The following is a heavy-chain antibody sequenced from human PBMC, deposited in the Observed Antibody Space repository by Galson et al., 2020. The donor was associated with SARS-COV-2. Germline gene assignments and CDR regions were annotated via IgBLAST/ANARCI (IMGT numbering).Heavy chain of an antibody. CDR2: ISASGGTT. D-gene: IGHD6-19*01. CDR1: GFIFSDYA. J-gene: IGHJ4*02. CDR3: AKRGFTTGWYGAH. V-gene: IGHV3-23*01. Sequence: TGGSLRLSCAASGFIFSDYAMSWVRQAPGKGLEWVSGISASGGTTYYADSVKGRFIISRDNSKNTLYLQMSSLRAEDTAIYYCAKRGFTTGWYGAHWGQGTLVTVSS.